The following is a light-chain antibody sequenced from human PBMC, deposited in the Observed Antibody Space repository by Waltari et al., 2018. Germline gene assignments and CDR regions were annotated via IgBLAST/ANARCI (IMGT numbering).Light chain of an antibody. J-gene: IGKJ1*01. CDR1: QSVRGS. Sequence: EIVLTQSPGTLSLSTGERATLPCRASQSVRGSLAWYQQKAGQAPRLLIYGASSRATGIPDRFSGSGSGTDFSLTISRLEPEDFAVYYCQHYVRLPATFGQGTKVEIK. CDR2: GAS. V-gene: IGKV3-20*01. CDR3: QHYVRLPAT.